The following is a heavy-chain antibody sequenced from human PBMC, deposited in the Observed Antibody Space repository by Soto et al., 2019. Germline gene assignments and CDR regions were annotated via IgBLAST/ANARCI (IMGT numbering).Heavy chain of an antibody. CDR1: GGSISSGGYY. CDR2: IYYSGST. Sequence: QVQLQESGPGLVKPSQTLSLTCTVSGGSISSGGYYWSWIRQHPGKGLEWIGSIYYSGSTYYNPSLKSRVTISVDTSKNPFSLKLSSGTAADTAVYYCARGSDYGDGYYYYGMDVWGQGTTVAVSS. V-gene: IGHV4-31*03. CDR3: ARGSDYGDGYYYYGMDV. D-gene: IGHD4-17*01. J-gene: IGHJ6*02.